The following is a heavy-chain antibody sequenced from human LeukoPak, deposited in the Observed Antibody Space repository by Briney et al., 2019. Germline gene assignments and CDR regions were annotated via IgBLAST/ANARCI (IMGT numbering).Heavy chain of an antibody. CDR2: IYYSGST. J-gene: IGHJ5*02. CDR1: GGSISSSSYY. D-gene: IGHD3-22*01. V-gene: IGHV4-39*07. Sequence: PSETLSLTCTVSGGSISSSSYYWGWIRQPPGKGLEWIGSIYYSGSTYYNSSLKSRVTISVDTSKNQFSLKLSSVTAADTAVYYCARAIRITMIVVVIRSWFDPWGQGTLVTVSS. CDR3: ARAIRITMIVVVIRSWFDP.